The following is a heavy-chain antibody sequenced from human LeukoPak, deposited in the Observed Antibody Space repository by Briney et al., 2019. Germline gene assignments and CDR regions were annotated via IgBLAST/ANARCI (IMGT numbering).Heavy chain of an antibody. CDR3: ARESAGTYYFYY. CDR1: GDSVSSNSAA. CDR2: TYYRSKWYN. D-gene: IGHD6-19*01. Sequence: SQTLSLTCAISGDSVSSNSAAWNWIRQSPSRGLEWLGRTYYRSKWYNNYALSVKSRMTVNPDTSKNQISLQLNSVTPEDTAVYYCARESAGTYYFYYWGQGALVTVSS. J-gene: IGHJ4*02. V-gene: IGHV6-1*01.